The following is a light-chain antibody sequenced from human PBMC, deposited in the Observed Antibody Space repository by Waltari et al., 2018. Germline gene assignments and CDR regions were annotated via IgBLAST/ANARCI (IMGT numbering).Light chain of an antibody. CDR1: TLRKQL. J-gene: IGLJ3*02. CDR2: GEN. V-gene: IGLV3-19*01. Sequence: SSELTQDPAVSVALGQTVRITCQGHTLRKQLSRLFQQKPGQTPVVVVHGENNRPSGIPDRFSGSRSGNTVSLTIAGVQAEDEADYYCNSRDSSGDRLVFGGGTKLTVL. CDR3: NSRDSSGDRLV.